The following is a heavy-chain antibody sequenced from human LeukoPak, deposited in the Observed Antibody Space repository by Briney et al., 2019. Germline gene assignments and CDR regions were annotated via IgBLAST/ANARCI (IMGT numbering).Heavy chain of an antibody. V-gene: IGHV3-23*01. D-gene: IGHD2-15*01. CDR3: AKGRCSGVGCDSFHS. CDR1: GLRFRSYA. Sequence: GGSLRLSCVASGLRFRSYAMNWVRQAPGKGLECISTISDDSSFTYYADSVKGRSAISRDDPKNTLYLQMNNLKVEDTAVYYCAKGRCSGVGCDSFHSWGQGALVTVSS. J-gene: IGHJ4*02. CDR2: ISDDSSFT.